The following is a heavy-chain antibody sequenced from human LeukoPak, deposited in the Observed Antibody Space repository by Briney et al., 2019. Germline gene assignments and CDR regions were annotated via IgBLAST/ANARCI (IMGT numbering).Heavy chain of an antibody. CDR2: ISPNSGGT. V-gene: IGHV1-2*02. D-gene: IGHD7-27*01. CDR3: ARPPSGDAFDI. Sequence: ASVKVSCKASGFTFTAYYIHWVRQAPGQGLEYMAWISPNSGGTDYAQKFQGRVTMTRDTSISTAYMDLSSLRSDDTAVYYCARPPSGDAFDIGDRGTMVTVS. CDR1: GFTFTAYY. J-gene: IGHJ3*02.